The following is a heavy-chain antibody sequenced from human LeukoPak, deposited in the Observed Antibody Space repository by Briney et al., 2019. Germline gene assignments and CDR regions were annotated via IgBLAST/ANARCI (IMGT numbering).Heavy chain of an antibody. V-gene: IGHV4-59*08. D-gene: IGHD5-12*01. CDR1: GGSISSYY. Sequence: SETLSLTCTVSGGSISSYYWSWIRQPPGKGLEWIGYIYYSGSTNYNPSLKSRVTISVDTPKTQFSLTQRSVTAADTAVYYCARLIQTYYDSGWFDPWGQGTLVTVSS. CDR2: IYYSGST. CDR3: ARLIQTYYDSGWFDP. J-gene: IGHJ5*02.